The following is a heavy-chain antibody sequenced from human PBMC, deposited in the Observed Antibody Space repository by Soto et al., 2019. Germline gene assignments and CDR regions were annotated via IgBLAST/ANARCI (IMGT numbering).Heavy chain of an antibody. V-gene: IGHV3-21*01. Sequence: EVQLVESGGGLVKPGGSLRLSCAASGFTFSSYSMNWVRKAPGKGLEWVSSITSSSSYISYADSVKGRFTISRDNAKNSLYLQMNSLRAEDTAVYYCARDQPGYSYGYGLGYWGQGTLVTVSS. CDR2: ITSSSSYI. CDR1: GFTFSSYS. J-gene: IGHJ4*02. CDR3: ARDQPGYSYGYGLGY. D-gene: IGHD5-18*01.